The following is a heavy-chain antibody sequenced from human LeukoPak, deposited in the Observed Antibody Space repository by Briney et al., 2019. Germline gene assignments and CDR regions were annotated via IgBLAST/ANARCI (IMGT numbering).Heavy chain of an antibody. D-gene: IGHD2-2*02. CDR1: GYTFTSYG. J-gene: IGHJ5*02. CDR2: ISAYNGNT. CDR3: ARAHGVVVPAAIRGNWFDP. Sequence: ASVKVSCKASGYTFTSYGISWVRQAPGQGLEWMGWISAYNGNTNYAQKLQGRVTMTTDTSTSTAYMELRSLRSDDTAVYYCARAHGVVVPAAIRGNWFDPWGQGTLVTVSS. V-gene: IGHV1-18*01.